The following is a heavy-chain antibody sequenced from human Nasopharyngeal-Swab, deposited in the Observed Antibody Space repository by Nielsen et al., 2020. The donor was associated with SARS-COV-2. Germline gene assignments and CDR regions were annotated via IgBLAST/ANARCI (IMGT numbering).Heavy chain of an antibody. CDR2: INPNSGGT. V-gene: IGHV1-2*06. CDR3: ARAWYSSSSQFDP. D-gene: IGHD6-13*01. Sequence: VSVKVSCKASGYTFTGYYMHWVRQAPGQGLEWMGRINPNSGGTNYAQKFQGRVTMTRDTSISTAYMELSRLRSDDTAVYYCARAWYSSSSQFDPWGQGTLVTVSS. CDR1: GYTFTGYY. J-gene: IGHJ5*02.